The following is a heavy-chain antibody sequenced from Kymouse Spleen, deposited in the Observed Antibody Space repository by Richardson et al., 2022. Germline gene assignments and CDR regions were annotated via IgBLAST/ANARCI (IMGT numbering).Heavy chain of an antibody. CDR1: GGSFSGYY. D-gene: IGHD2-2*02. V-gene: IGHV4-34*01. J-gene: IGHJ6*02. CDR2: INHSGST. Sequence: QVQLQQWGAGLLKPSETLSLTCAVYGGSFSGYYWSWIRQPPGKGLEWIGEINHSGSTNYNPSLKSRVTISVDTSKNQFSLKLSSVTAADTAVYYCARGPDIVVVMDVWGQGTTVTVSS. CDR3: ARGPDIVVVMDV.